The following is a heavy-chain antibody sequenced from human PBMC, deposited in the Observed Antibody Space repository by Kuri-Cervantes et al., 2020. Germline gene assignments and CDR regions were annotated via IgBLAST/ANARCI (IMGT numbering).Heavy chain of an antibody. CDR1: GFTFSSYA. J-gene: IGHJ4*02. CDR2: ISSTNAI. D-gene: IGHD1-20*01. Sequence: GGSLRLSCAASGFTFSSYAMNWVRQAPGKGLEWVSYISSTNAIYYADSVKGRFTISRDNAKNSLYLQMNSLRDEDTAVYYCARDHNWAFDYWGQGSLVTVPQ. V-gene: IGHV3-48*02. CDR3: ARDHNWAFDY.